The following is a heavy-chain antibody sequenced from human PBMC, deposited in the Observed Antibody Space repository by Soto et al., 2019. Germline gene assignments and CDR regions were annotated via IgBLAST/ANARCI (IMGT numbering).Heavy chain of an antibody. V-gene: IGHV5-51*01. CDR3: ARGRYDSSGYGAFDI. Sequence: PGESLKISCKGSGYSFSSYWIGWVRQMPGKGLEWMGIIWPGDSDTRYSPSFQGQVTISADKSISTAYLQWSSLKASDTAMHYCARGRYDSSGYGAFDIWGQGTMVTVSS. J-gene: IGHJ3*02. CDR1: GYSFSSYW. CDR2: IWPGDSDT. D-gene: IGHD3-22*01.